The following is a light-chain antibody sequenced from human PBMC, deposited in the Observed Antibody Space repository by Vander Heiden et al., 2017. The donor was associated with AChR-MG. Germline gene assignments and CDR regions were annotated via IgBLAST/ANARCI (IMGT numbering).Light chain of an antibody. CDR1: SSDVGRYNY. CDR2: DVT. Sequence: SITISCTGTSSDVGRYNYVSWFQQHPGKAHQLIIYDVTKRPSGVSYRFSGSKSGNTASLTISGLQAEDEADYYCNSYTSSNTLVFGGGTKLTVL. CDR3: NSYTSSNTLV. J-gene: IGLJ3*02. V-gene: IGLV2-14*03.